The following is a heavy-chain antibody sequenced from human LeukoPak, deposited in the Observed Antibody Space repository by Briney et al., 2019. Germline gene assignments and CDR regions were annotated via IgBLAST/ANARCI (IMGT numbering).Heavy chain of an antibody. V-gene: IGHV4-34*01. CDR3: ARGVLLWFGELLSTYNWFDP. D-gene: IGHD3-10*01. Sequence: SETLSLTCAVYGGSFSGYYWSWIRQPPGKGLEWIGEINHSGSTNYNPSLRSRVTISVDTSKNQFSLKLSSVTAADTAVYYRARGVLLWFGELLSTYNWFDPWGQGTLVTVSS. CDR2: INHSGST. J-gene: IGHJ5*02. CDR1: GGSFSGYY.